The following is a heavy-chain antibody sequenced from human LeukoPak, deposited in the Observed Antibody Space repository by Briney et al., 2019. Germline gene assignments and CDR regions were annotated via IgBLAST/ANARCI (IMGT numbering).Heavy chain of an antibody. CDR1: GFTFSSYA. J-gene: IGHJ3*02. V-gene: IGHV3-23*01. CDR3: AKGNYYYGSHLAFDI. Sequence: HAGGSLRLSCAASGFTFSSYAMSWVRQAPGKGLEWVSAISGSGGSTYYADSVKGRFTISRDNSKNTLYLQMNSLRAEDTAVYYCAKGNYYYGSHLAFDIWGQGTMVTVSS. CDR2: ISGSGGST. D-gene: IGHD3-10*01.